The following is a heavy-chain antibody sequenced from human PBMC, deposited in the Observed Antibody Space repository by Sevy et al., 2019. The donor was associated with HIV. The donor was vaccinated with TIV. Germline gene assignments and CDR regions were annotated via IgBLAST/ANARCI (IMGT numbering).Heavy chain of an antibody. D-gene: IGHD4-17*01. CDR2: IYSGGST. CDR3: AGGGTTSDAFDI. Sequence: GGSLRLSCAASGFTVSSNYMSWVRQAPGKGLEWVSVIYSGGSTYYEDSVKGRLTISRDNSKNTLYFQMNSLRAEDTAVYYCAGGGTTSDAFDIWGQGIMFTVSS. V-gene: IGHV3-53*01. CDR1: GFTVSSNY. J-gene: IGHJ3*02.